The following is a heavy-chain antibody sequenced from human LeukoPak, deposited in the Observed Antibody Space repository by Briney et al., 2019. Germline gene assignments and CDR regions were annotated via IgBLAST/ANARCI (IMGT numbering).Heavy chain of an antibody. CDR1: GFTFSSYA. CDR2: ISSNGGST. V-gene: IGHV3-64*04. J-gene: IGHJ4*02. Sequence: GGSLRLSCSASGFTFSSYAMHWVRQAPGKGLEYVSAISSNGGSTYYADSVKGRFTISRDNSKSTLYLQMNSLRAEDTAVYYCAKDRSSFGSRAFDYWGQGTLVTVSS. CDR3: AKDRSSFGSRAFDY. D-gene: IGHD5-18*01.